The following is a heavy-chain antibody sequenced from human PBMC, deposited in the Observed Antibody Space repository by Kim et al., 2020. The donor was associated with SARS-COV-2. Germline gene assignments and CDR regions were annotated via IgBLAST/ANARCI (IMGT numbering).Heavy chain of an antibody. D-gene: IGHD3-10*01. Sequence: SETLSLTCAVYSGSFSGYYWSWIRQPPGKGLEWIGEINHSGSTNYNPSLKSRVTISVDTSKNQFSLKLSSVTAADTAVYYCARGGLYYGSGSYYRLDPWGQGTLVTVSS. CDR2: INHSGST. J-gene: IGHJ5*02. CDR1: SGSFSGYY. V-gene: IGHV4-34*01. CDR3: ARGGLYYGSGSYYRLDP.